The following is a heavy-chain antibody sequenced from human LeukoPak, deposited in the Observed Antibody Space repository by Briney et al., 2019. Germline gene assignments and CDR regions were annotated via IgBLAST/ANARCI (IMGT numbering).Heavy chain of an antibody. CDR1: GFTFTTYW. CDR3: ARPTDSSVDY. J-gene: IGHJ4*02. CDR2: IKQDGSEK. D-gene: IGHD5-18*01. V-gene: IGHV3-7*03. Sequence: GGSLRLSCAASGFTFTTYWMTWVRQAPGKGLEWVANIKQDGSEKYYVDSVKGRFTISRDNAKNSVYLQMNSLREEDTAVYYCARPTDSSVDYWGQGTLVTVSS.